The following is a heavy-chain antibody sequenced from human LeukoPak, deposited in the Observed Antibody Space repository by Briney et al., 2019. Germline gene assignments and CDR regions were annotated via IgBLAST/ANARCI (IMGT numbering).Heavy chain of an antibody. CDR2: VSGDAGTI. V-gene: IGHV3-23*01. D-gene: IGHD2-8*01. CDR3: ARRRMVYALQSFYFDY. J-gene: IGHJ4*02. CDR1: GFTFRNFA. Sequence: GGSLRLSCAASGFTFRNFAMNWVRQAPGKGLEWVSVVSGDAGTIHYADSVKGRFTISRGNSKNTLYLQMKSLRAEDTAIYYCARRRMVYALQSFYFDYWGQGTLVTVSS.